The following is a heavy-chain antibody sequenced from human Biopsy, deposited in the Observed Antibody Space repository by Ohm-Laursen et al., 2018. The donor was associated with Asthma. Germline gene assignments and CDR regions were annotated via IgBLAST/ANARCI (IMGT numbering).Heavy chain of an antibody. CDR1: GYTFNSAG. CDR3: ARAVDYSHYYGIDV. Sequence: ALVKASRKTSGYTFNSAGITWVRQAPGQGLEWMGWISVYNGNTKVAQKLQDRVTMITDTSTSTAYMELRSLRSDDTAVYFCARAVDYSHYYGIDVWGQGTTVTVS. CDR2: ISVYNGNT. D-gene: IGHD3-10*01. J-gene: IGHJ6*02. V-gene: IGHV1-18*01.